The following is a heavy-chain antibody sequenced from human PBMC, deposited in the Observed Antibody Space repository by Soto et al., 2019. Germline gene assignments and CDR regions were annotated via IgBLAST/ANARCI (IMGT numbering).Heavy chain of an antibody. V-gene: IGHV3-48*03. J-gene: IGHJ5*02. D-gene: IGHD2-2*01. Sequence: LRLSCAASGFTFSSYEMNWVRQAPGKGLEWVSYISSSGSTIYYADSVKGRFTISRDNAKNSLYLQMNSLRAEDTAVYYCARDLGKYQLLGSWFDPWGQGTLVTVSS. CDR3: ARDLGKYQLLGSWFDP. CDR2: ISSSGSTI. CDR1: GFTFSSYE.